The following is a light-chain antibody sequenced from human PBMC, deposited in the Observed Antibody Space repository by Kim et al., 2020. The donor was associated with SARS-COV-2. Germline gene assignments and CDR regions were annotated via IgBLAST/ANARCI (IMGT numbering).Light chain of an antibody. CDR2: DDK. J-gene: IGLJ2*01. V-gene: IGLV6-57*04. Sequence: NFMLTQPHAVSESPGKTVTISCTCSSGSIASNFVHWYQQRPGSAPTTVIYDDKQRPSGVPDRFSGSIDSSSNSAALTISGLQTEDEADYYCQSYDASVIFGGGTQLTVL. CDR3: QSYDASVI. CDR1: SGSIASNF.